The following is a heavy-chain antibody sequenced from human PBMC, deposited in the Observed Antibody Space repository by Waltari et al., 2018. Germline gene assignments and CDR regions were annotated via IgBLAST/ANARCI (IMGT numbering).Heavy chain of an antibody. Sequence: QLQESGSRLVTPSQTLSLTCTVSGASISSRGYSWSWIRQPGGKDLEWIGYIYHTGRVQYNPSLKSRVTMSVDRSKNQVSLTLNSVTVADSAVYFCARGKGQLDAFDIWGPGTTVSVS. V-gene: IGHV4-30-2*01. CDR1: GASISSRGYS. CDR2: IYHTGRV. CDR3: ARGKGQLDAFDI. J-gene: IGHJ3*02. D-gene: IGHD1-1*01.